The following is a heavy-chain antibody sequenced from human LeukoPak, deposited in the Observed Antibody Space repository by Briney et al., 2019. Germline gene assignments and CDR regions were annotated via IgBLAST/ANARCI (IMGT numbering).Heavy chain of an antibody. D-gene: IGHD2-8*01. CDR3: AREGIVLMVYADPFDY. CDR1: GYTFTSYG. Sequence: ASVKVSCKASGYTFTSYGISWVRQAPGQGLEWMGWISAYNGNTNYAQKLQGRVTMTTDTSTSTAYMELRSLRSDDTAVYYCAREGIVLMVYADPFDYWGQGTLVTVSS. V-gene: IGHV1-18*01. J-gene: IGHJ4*02. CDR2: ISAYNGNT.